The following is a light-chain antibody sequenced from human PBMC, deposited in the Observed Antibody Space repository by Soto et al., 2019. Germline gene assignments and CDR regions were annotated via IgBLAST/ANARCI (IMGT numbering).Light chain of an antibody. CDR1: QIVTSTY. CDR3: QQYGSSPLT. CDR2: GAS. V-gene: IGKV3-20*01. Sequence: EIVLTQSPGTLSLSPGERATLSCRASQIVTSTYLAWYQQKPGQAPRLLIFGASSRATGIPDRFSGSGSGTDFTLTISRLEPEDLEVYYCQQYGSSPLTFGPGTKVDFK. J-gene: IGKJ3*01.